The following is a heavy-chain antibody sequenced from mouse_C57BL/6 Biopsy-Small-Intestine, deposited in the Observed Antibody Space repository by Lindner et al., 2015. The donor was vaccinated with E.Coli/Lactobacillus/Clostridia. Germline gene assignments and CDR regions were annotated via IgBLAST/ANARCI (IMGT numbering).Heavy chain of an antibody. Sequence: VQLQESGAELVRPGASVKLSCTASGFNIKDDYMHWVKQRPEQGLEWIGRIDPANGNTKYAPKFQDKATITADTSSNTAYLQLSSLTPEDTAVYYCARSGWAYWGQGTLVTVSA. CDR2: IDPANGNT. D-gene: IGHD1-1*02. CDR3: ARSGWAY. CDR1: GFNIKDDY. V-gene: IGHV14-3*01. J-gene: IGHJ3*01.